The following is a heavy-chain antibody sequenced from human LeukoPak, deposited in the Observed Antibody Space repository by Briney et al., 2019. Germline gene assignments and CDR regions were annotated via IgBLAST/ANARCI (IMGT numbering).Heavy chain of an antibody. CDR1: GGSISSGGYY. D-gene: IGHD6-19*01. Sequence: SETLSHTCTVSGGSISSGGYYWSWIRQHPGKGLEWIGYIYYSGSTYYNPSLKSRVTISVDTSKNQFSLKLSSVTAADTAVYYCARDYSSTNVFDYWGQGTLVTVSS. V-gene: IGHV4-31*03. J-gene: IGHJ4*02. CDR2: IYYSGST. CDR3: ARDYSSTNVFDY.